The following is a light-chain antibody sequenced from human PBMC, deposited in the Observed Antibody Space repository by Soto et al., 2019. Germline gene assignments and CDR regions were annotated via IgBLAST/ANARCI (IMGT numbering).Light chain of an antibody. Sequence: QSALTQPPSVSGSPGQSVTISCTGTSSDIGRYNHVSWYQQPPGTAPKLILYDVINRTSGVPDRFSGSKSGNTASLTISGLQAEDESGYFCSSYTGSSTLVVFGGGTKLTVL. CDR1: SSDIGRYNH. V-gene: IGLV2-18*02. J-gene: IGLJ2*01. CDR3: SSYTGSSTLVV. CDR2: DVI.